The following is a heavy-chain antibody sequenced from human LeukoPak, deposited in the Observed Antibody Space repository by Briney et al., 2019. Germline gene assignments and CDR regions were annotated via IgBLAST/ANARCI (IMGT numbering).Heavy chain of an antibody. V-gene: IGHV1-46*01. CDR2: INPSGGST. J-gene: IGHJ3*02. CDR1: GYTFTSYY. D-gene: IGHD3-22*01. Sequence: ASVKVSCKASGYTFTSYYMHWVRQAPGQGLEWMGIINPSGGSTSYAQKFQGRVTMTRDTSTSTVYMELSSLRSEDTAVYYCARDRGPITMIVVRHVFDIWGQGTMVTVSS. CDR3: ARDRGPITMIVVRHVFDI.